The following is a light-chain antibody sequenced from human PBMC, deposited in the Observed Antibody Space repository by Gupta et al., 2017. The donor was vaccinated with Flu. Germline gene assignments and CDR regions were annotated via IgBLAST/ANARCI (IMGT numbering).Light chain of an antibody. Sequence: TVTLTCGLSSGSVSTTYYPSWYQQTPGQAPRTLIYGTNTRSSGVPDRFSGSILGNKAALTITGAQADDESDYYCVLYMGSGMSVFGGGTKLTVL. V-gene: IGLV8-61*01. CDR1: SGSVSTTYY. CDR3: VLYMGSGMSV. CDR2: GTN. J-gene: IGLJ2*01.